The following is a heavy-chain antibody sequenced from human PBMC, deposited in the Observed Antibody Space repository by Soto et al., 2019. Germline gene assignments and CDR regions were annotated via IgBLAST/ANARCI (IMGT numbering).Heavy chain of an antibody. Sequence: QVQLVQSGGEGKKPGASVKVSCEASAYTFTRYGVNWVRQAPGQGLEWMGWINSSNGNAEYAQNLQGRVTMTIDTSTSTAYMELRSLRSDDTAVYYCARSQLDVWGQGTMVTVSS. CDR3: ARSQLDV. V-gene: IGHV1-18*01. CDR1: AYTFTRYG. CDR2: INSSNGNA. J-gene: IGHJ6*02.